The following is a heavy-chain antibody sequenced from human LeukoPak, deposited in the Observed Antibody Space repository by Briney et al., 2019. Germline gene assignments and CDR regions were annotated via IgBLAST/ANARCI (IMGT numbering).Heavy chain of an antibody. CDR3: CGSVLYSSYYFDY. J-gene: IGHJ4*02. CDR1: GFTFSSYG. CDR2: ISYDGSNK. Sequence: GGSLRLSCAASGFTFSSYGMHWVRQAPGKGLEWVAVISYDGSNKYYADSVKGRFTISRDNSKNTLYLQMNSLRAEDTAVYYCCGSVLYSSYYFDYWGQGTLVTVSS. D-gene: IGHD5-18*01. V-gene: IGHV3-30*03.